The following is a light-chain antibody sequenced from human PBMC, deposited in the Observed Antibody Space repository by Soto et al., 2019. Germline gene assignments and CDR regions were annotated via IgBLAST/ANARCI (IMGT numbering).Light chain of an antibody. Sequence: QSALTQPPSASGSPGQSVTISCTGTSSDVGGYHYVSWYQQYPGKVPKLMVYEVNQRPSGVPDRFSGSKSGNTASLTVSGLQADDEADYYCTSYAGGNHVFGTGNKLTVL. V-gene: IGLV2-8*01. CDR1: SSDVGGYHY. CDR3: TSYAGGNHV. J-gene: IGLJ1*01. CDR2: EVN.